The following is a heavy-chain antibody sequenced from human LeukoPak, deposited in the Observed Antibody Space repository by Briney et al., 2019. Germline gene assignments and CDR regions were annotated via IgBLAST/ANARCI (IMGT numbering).Heavy chain of an antibody. CDR2: ISGSGGGT. Sequence: PGGSLRLSCAASGFTFSNYAMSWVRQAPGKGLEWVSGISGSGGGTYYADSVKGRFTISRDNSKNTLYLQMNSLRAEDTAVYYCAKDRSTDIYYFDYWGQGTLVTVSS. CDR1: GFTFSNYA. V-gene: IGHV3-23*01. D-gene: IGHD5/OR15-5a*01. J-gene: IGHJ4*02. CDR3: AKDRSTDIYYFDY.